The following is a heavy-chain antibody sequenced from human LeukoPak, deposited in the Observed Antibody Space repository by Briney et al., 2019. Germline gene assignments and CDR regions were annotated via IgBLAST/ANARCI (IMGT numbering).Heavy chain of an antibody. CDR1: GYSFTSYW. D-gene: IGHD5-18*01. CDR2: IYPGDSDT. Sequence: ESLKISCKGSGYSFTSYWIGWVRQMPGKGLEWMGIIYPGDSDTRYSPSFQGQVTISADKSISTAYLQWSSLKASDTAMYYCARHSTGGYSYGFVGPFDYWGQGTLVTVSS. V-gene: IGHV5-51*01. J-gene: IGHJ4*02. CDR3: ARHSTGGYSYGFVGPFDY.